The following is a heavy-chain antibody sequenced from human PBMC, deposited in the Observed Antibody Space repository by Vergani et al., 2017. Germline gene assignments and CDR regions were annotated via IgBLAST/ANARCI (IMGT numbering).Heavy chain of an antibody. CDR1: GFTFSSYA. Sequence: EVQLLESGGGLVQPGGSLRLSCAASGFTFSSYAMSWVRQAPGKGLEWVSAISGSGGSTYYADSLKGRFTISRDNSKNTLYLQMNSLGAEDTAVYYCAKLEGGSYFQHWGQGTLVTVSS. J-gene: IGHJ1*01. D-gene: IGHD1-26*01. CDR2: ISGSGGST. V-gene: IGHV3-23*01. CDR3: AKLEGGSYFQH.